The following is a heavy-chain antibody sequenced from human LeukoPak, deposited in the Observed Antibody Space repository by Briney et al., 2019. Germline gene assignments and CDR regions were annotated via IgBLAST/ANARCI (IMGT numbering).Heavy chain of an antibody. D-gene: IGHD2/OR15-2a*01. CDR1: GFSFSGTW. Sequence: PGGSLRLSCAASGFSFSGTWMSWVRQAPGKGLEWVADIKPDGSQKYYIDSVKGRFTVFRDNAKNLLYLQMNSLRVADTAIYYCRRYLSHNSDGWGQGTLVTVSS. CDR2: IKPDGSQK. V-gene: IGHV3-7*01. CDR3: RRYLSHNSDG. J-gene: IGHJ4*02.